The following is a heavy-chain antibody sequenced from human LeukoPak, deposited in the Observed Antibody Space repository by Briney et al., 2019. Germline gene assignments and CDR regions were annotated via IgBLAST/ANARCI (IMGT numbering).Heavy chain of an antibody. CDR3: ARELQIAVAGTRAGDSSFDY. J-gene: IGHJ4*02. D-gene: IGHD6-19*01. CDR1: GYTFTGYY. Sequence: GASVKVSCKASGYTFTGYYMHWVRQAPGQGLEWMGWINPNSGGTNYAQKFQGRVTMTRDTSISTAYMELSRLRSDDTAVYYCARELQIAVAGTRAGDSSFDYWGQGTLVTVSS. CDR2: INPNSGGT. V-gene: IGHV1-2*02.